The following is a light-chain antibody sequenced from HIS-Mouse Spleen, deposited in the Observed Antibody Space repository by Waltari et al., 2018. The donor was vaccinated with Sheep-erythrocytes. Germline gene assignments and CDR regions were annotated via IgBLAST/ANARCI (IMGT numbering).Light chain of an antibody. Sequence: SYELTQPPSVSVSPGQTASITCSGDNLGDKYACWYQQKPGQSPVLVIYQDSKRPSEIPDRFSGSNSGNTATLTISGTQAMDEADYYCQAWDSSTAWVFGGGTKLTVL. CDR1: NLGDKY. V-gene: IGLV3-1*01. J-gene: IGLJ3*02. CDR3: QAWDSSTAWV. CDR2: QDS.